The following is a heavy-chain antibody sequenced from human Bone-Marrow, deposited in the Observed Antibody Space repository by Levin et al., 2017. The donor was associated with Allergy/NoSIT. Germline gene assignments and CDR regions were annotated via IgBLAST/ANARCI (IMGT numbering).Heavy chain of an antibody. D-gene: IGHD1-26*01. CDR2: VFDIGTT. CDR1: GVSIGSTFW. V-gene: IGHV4-4*02. Sequence: MSSETLSLTCDVSGVSIGSTFWWSWVRQTPTRGLEWIGEVFDIGTTNYNPSLKSRVTILVDKSKNQFPLRLTSVTAADTAMYFCARSRGFSWFDPWGQGTLVTVSS. J-gene: IGHJ5*02. CDR3: ARSRGFSWFDP.